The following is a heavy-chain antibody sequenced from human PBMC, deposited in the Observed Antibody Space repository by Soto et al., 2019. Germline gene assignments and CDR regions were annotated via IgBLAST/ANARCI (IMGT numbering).Heavy chain of an antibody. CDR3: ARSGAAAEYYFDY. V-gene: IGHV4-61*01. CDR2: IYSSGST. CDR1: DGSVSSGSYY. J-gene: IGHJ4*02. Sequence: SETLSLTCTVSDGSVSSGSYYWTWIRQPPGKGLEWIGYIYSSGSTLYNPSLRSRVIISVDTSMNQFSLKLSSVTAADTAVYYCARSGAAAEYYFDYWGQGTLVTVSS. D-gene: IGHD6-13*01.